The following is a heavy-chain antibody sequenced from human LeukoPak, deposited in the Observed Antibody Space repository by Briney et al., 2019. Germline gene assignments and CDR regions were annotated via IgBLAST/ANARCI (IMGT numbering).Heavy chain of an antibody. D-gene: IGHD3-10*01. J-gene: IGHJ5*02. Sequence: ASVKVSCKASGYTCTSYDINWVRQATGQGLEWLGGIIPIFGTANYAQKFQGRVTITADESTSTAYMELSSLRSEDTAVYYCARDPAESISGENWFDPWGQGTLVTVSS. CDR3: ARDPAESISGENWFDP. CDR2: IIPIFGTA. CDR1: GYTCTSYD. V-gene: IGHV1-69*13.